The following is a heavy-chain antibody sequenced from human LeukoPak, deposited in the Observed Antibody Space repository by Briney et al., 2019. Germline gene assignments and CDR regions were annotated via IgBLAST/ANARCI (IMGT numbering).Heavy chain of an antibody. CDR2: INVDGSTT. J-gene: IGHJ4*02. D-gene: IGHD6-13*01. CDR1: GFTFSISW. Sequence: GGSLRLSCAASGFTFSISWMNWVRQAPGKGLVWVSRINVDGSTTVYADSVKGRFTISRDNAKNALYLQMNSLRAEDTAVYYCAKGGQIAAAGPGFDYWGQGTLVTVSS. CDR3: AKGGQIAAAGPGFDY. V-gene: IGHV3-74*01.